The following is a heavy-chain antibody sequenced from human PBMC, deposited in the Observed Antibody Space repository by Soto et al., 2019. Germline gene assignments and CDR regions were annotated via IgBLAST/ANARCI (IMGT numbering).Heavy chain of an antibody. Sequence: EVQLVESGGGLVQPGGSLRLSCAASGFTFSHYWMYWVRQAPGKGLVWVSRINSDGSVSSYADSVKGRLTISRDNVKNTLYLQMDSLRAEDTAVYYCARVDCVGGTCYSLAGSFYYSMDVWGTGTTVTGFS. V-gene: IGHV3-74*01. CDR2: INSDGSVS. CDR1: GFTFSHYW. CDR3: ARVDCVGGTCYSLAGSFYYSMDV. J-gene: IGHJ6*03. D-gene: IGHD2-15*01.